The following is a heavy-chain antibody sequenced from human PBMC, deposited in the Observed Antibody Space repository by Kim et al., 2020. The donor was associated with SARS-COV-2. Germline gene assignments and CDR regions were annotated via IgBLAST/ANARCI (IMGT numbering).Heavy chain of an antibody. V-gene: IGHV1-69*04. D-gene: IGHD3-22*01. CDR2: IIPMFGIA. J-gene: IGHJ4*02. CDR3: ARASFFYDSSGYHFDY. CDR1: GGTFSSYA. Sequence: SVKVSCKASGGTFSSYAISWVRQAPGQGLEWMGRIIPMFGIANYAQKFQGRVTITADKSTSTPYMELSSLRSEDTAVYYCARASFFYDSSGYHFDYWGQ.